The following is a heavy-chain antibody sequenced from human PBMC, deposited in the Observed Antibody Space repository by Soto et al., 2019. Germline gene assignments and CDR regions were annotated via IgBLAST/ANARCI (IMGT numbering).Heavy chain of an antibody. CDR2: ISDSGSTM. CDR1: GFTFRSYE. V-gene: IGHV3-48*03. J-gene: IGHJ4*02. Sequence: LRLSCAASGFTFRSYEMNWVRQAPGKGLEWVSYISDSGSTMYYADSMKGRFTISRDNAKNSLFLQVNSLRAKDTAVYYCARGNPFYYDNSGFESWGQGTLVTVSS. CDR3: ARGNPFYYDNSGFES. D-gene: IGHD3-22*01.